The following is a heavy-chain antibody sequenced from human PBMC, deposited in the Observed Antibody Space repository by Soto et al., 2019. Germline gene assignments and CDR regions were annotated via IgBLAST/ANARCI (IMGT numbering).Heavy chain of an antibody. CDR3: AXXTTTSAFSAMDV. Sequence: QVQLVESGGGVVQPGRSLRLSCAASGFTFSNNAMDWVRQAPGKGLEWVAVISYDGSXKXIAXSVKGRFTIARDNSXXXXXXXXXXXXXXXXXXXXXAXXTTTSAFSAMDVWGQGTTVTVSS. CDR1: GFTFSNNA. J-gene: IGHJ6*01. V-gene: IGHV3-30-3*01. CDR2: ISYDGSXK. D-gene: IGHD1-1*01.